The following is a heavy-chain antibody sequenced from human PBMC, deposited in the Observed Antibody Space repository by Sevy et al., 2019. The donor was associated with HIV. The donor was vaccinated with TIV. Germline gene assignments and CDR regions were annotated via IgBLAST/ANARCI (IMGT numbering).Heavy chain of an antibody. CDR3: ARALYSSSWYNWFDP. Sequence: SETLSLTCTVSGGSISSYYWSWIRQPPGKGLEWIGCIYYSGSTNYNPSLKSRVTISVDTSKNQFSLKLSSVTAADTAVYYCARALYSSSWYNWFDPWGQGTLVTVSS. V-gene: IGHV4-59*01. CDR1: GGSISSYY. CDR2: IYYSGST. D-gene: IGHD6-13*01. J-gene: IGHJ5*02.